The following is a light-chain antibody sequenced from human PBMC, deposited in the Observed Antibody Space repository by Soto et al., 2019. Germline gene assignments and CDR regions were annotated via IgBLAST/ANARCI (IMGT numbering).Light chain of an antibody. CDR1: SRDVGGYNY. CDR2: EVS. Sequence: QSALTQPASVSGSPGQSITISCTGTSRDVGGYNYVSWHQQHPGKAPKVIITEVSNRPSGVSNRFSGSKSGTLASLAISGLQSGDEADYYCGAWDDIPNGYVFGFGTKVTVL. V-gene: IGLV2-14*01. CDR3: GAWDDIPNGYV. J-gene: IGLJ1*01.